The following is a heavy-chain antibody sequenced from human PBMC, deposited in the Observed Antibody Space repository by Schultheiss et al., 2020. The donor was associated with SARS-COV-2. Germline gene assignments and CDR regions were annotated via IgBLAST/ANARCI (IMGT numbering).Heavy chain of an antibody. CDR3: AHKGYSGYDYDLDY. CDR1: GFSLSTSGVG. V-gene: IGHV2-70*12. CDR2: IDWDDDK. J-gene: IGHJ4*02. Sequence: SGPTLVKPTQTLTLTCTFSGFSLSTSGVGVGWIRQPPGKALEWLALIDWDDDKYYSTSLKTRLTITKDTSKNQVVLTVTNMDPVDTATYYCAHKGYSGYDYDLDYWGQGTLVTVSS. D-gene: IGHD5-12*01.